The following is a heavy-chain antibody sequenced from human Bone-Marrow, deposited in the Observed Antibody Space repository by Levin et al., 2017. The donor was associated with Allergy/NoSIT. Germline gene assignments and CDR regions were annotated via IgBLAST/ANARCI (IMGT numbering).Heavy chain of an antibody. D-gene: IGHD2-2*01. V-gene: IGHV1-46*02. CDR3: ARSSQLQDWDGMDV. CDR2: INPSGGST. J-gene: IGHJ6*02. CDR1: GYIFNNYY. Sequence: RASVKVSCTASGYIFNNYYIHWVRQAPGQGLEWMGVINPSGGSTSYVQKFQGRVTMTSDASTSIVSMELTSLKSADTAVYYCARSSQLQDWDGMDVWGQGTTVTVSS.